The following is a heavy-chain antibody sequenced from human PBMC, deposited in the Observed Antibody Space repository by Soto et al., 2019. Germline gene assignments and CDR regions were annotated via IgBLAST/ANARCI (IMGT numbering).Heavy chain of an antibody. CDR1: GYSFAGYW. CDR3: ARQIYDSDTGPNFQYYFDS. J-gene: IGHJ4*02. Sequence: GESLKISCKGSGYSFAGYWITWVRQKPGKGLEWMGRIGPSDSQTYYSPSFRGHVTISVTKSITTVFLQWSSLRASDTAMYYCARQIYDSDTGPNFQYYFDSWGQGTPVTVSA. D-gene: IGHD3-22*01. CDR2: IGPSDSQT. V-gene: IGHV5-10-1*01.